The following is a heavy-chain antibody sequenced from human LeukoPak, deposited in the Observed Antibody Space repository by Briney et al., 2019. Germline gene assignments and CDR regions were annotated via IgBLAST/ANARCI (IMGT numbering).Heavy chain of an antibody. CDR3: ARDQSPWGDRDAFDI. D-gene: IGHD3-16*01. CDR2: INSGGGTI. Sequence: PGGSLRLPCAASGFTFSSYEMNWVRQAPGKGLEWVSYINSGGGTIYYADSVKGRFTISRDNAKNSLYLQMNSLRAEDTAVYYCARDQSPWGDRDAFDIWGQGTMVTVSS. V-gene: IGHV3-48*03. CDR1: GFTFSSYE. J-gene: IGHJ3*02.